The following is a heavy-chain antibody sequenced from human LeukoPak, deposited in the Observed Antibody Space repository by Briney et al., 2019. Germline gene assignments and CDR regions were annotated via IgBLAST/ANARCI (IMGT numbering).Heavy chain of an antibody. D-gene: IGHD5-24*01. Sequence: AGGSLRLSCAASGFTFSSYAMHWVRQAPGKGLVWVSRINSDGSSTSYADSVRGRFTISRDNAKNTLYLQMNSLRAEDTAMYYCASQRWLQSSFDYWGQGTLVTVSS. J-gene: IGHJ4*02. CDR3: ASQRWLQSSFDY. CDR2: INSDGSST. CDR1: GFTFSSYA. V-gene: IGHV3-74*01.